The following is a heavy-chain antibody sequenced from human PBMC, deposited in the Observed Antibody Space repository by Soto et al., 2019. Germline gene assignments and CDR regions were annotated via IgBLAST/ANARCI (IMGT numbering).Heavy chain of an antibody. J-gene: IGHJ6*02. D-gene: IGHD2-2*01. CDR2: INPQTGGT. CDR1: GDPFTGYY. Sequence: ASVKVTCKVSGDPFTGYYIHWVRDAPGQGLEWMGWINPQTGGTIYAQKFQGRVTLSRDTSINTAYLELTRVRGDDAAVYFCARELYQAISDGMDVWRQGTTVTSP. CDR3: ARELYQAISDGMDV. V-gene: IGHV1-2*02.